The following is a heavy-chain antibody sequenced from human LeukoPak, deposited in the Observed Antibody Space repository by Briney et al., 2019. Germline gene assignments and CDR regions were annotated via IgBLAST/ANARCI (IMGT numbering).Heavy chain of an antibody. Sequence: ASVKVSCKVSGYTLTELSMHWVRQAPGKGLEWMGGFDPEDGETIYAQKFQGRVTMTEDTSTDTAYMELSSLRSEDTAVYYCATGIVGATSCDYWGQGTLVTVSS. J-gene: IGHJ4*02. D-gene: IGHD1-26*01. V-gene: IGHV1-24*01. CDR3: ATGIVGATSCDY. CDR2: FDPEDGET. CDR1: GYTLTELS.